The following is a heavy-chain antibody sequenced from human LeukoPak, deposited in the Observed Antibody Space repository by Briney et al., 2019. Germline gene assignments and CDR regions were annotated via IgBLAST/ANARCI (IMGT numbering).Heavy chain of an antibody. D-gene: IGHD6-6*01. J-gene: IGHJ6*03. Sequence: PSETLSLTCAVYGGSFSGYYWSWIRQPPGKGLEWIGEINHSGSTNYNPSLKSRVTISVDTSKNQFSLKLSSVTAADTAVYYCARIPAAYSSSSEDYYYYYMDVWGKGTTVTVSS. CDR2: INHSGST. CDR3: ARIPAAYSSSSEDYYYYYMDV. V-gene: IGHV4-34*01. CDR1: GGSFSGYY.